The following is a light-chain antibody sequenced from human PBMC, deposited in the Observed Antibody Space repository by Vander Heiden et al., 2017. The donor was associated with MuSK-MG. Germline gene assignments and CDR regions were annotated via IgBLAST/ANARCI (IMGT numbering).Light chain of an antibody. CDR1: QSINTR. J-gene: IGKJ1*01. V-gene: IGKV1-5*03. CDR3: YQYHDDSPWT. CDR2: KAS. Sequence: DIQMTQSHSPLSASVGGRPTITCRASQSINTRLASCHQKQRRAPKLLIYKASSIERGVPSRCSGSGSCTEFTLTISSLQHDDFAAYYCYQYHDDSPWTFGQGTKVDIK.